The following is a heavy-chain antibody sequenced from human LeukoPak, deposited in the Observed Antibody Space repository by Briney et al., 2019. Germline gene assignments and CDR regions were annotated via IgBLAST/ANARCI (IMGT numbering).Heavy chain of an antibody. CDR3: ARGGDQLLSRNWFDP. D-gene: IGHD2-2*01. Sequence: ASVKVSCKASGYTFTSYGVSWVRQAPGQGLEWMGWISAYNGNTNYAQKLQGRVTMTTDTSTSTAYMELRSLRSDDTAVYYCARGGDQLLSRNWFDPWGQGTLVTVSS. CDR2: ISAYNGNT. V-gene: IGHV1-18*01. J-gene: IGHJ5*02. CDR1: GYTFTSYG.